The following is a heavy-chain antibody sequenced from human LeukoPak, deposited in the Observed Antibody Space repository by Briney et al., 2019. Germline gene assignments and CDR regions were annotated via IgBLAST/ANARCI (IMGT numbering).Heavy chain of an antibody. CDR1: GYTFTSYD. Sequence: EASVKVSCKASGYTFTSYDINWVRQATGQGLEWMGWMNPNSGNTGYAQKFQGRVTITRNTSISTAYMELSSLRSEDTAVYYCARVRVFIAAAGRGLGFDPWGQGTLVTVSS. D-gene: IGHD6-13*01. V-gene: IGHV1-8*03. J-gene: IGHJ5*02. CDR3: ARVRVFIAAAGRGLGFDP. CDR2: MNPNSGNT.